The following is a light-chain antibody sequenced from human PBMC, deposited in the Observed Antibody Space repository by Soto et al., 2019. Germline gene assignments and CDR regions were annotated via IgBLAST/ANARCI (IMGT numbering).Light chain of an antibody. CDR3: QQYESSWT. CDR1: QSISSTF. V-gene: IGKV3-20*01. Sequence: EIVLTQSPGTLSLSPGEGATLSSRAGQSISSTFLAWYQHKPGQAPRVLIYGASRRAAGIPDRFSGSGSGTDFTLTISRLEPEDFAVYYWQQYESSWTFGQGTKVE. J-gene: IGKJ1*01. CDR2: GAS.